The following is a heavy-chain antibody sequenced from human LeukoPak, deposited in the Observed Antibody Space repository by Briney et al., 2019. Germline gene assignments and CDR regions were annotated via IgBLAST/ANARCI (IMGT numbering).Heavy chain of an antibody. CDR3: TTDFGYDFWSGYGAFDI. Sequence: GGSLKLSCAASGFTFSGSAMHWVRQASGKGLEWVGRIRSKANSYATAYAASVKGRFTISRDDSKNTAYLQMNSLKTEDTAVYYCTTDFGYDFWSGYGAFDIWGQGTMVTVSS. CDR2: IRSKANSYAT. D-gene: IGHD3-3*01. J-gene: IGHJ3*02. CDR1: GFTFSGSA. V-gene: IGHV3-73*01.